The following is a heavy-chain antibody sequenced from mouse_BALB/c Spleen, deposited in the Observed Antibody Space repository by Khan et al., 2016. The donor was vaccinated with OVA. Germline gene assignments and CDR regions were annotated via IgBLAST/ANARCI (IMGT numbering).Heavy chain of an antibody. J-gene: IGHJ2*01. CDR2: INPSSGYT. CDR1: GYTFTSYW. Sequence: QVRLQQSGAELANPGASVKMSCKASGYTFTSYWMHWVKQRPGHGLEWIGYINPSSGYTEYNQNFRDKATLTADKSSSTAYMQLSSLTSEDSAVYYCARDRIDYWGQGTTLTVSS. V-gene: IGHV1-7*01. CDR3: ARDRIDY.